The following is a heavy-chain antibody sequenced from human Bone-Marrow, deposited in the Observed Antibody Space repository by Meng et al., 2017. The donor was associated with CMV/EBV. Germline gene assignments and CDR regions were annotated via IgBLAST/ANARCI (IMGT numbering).Heavy chain of an antibody. J-gene: IGHJ6*02. CDR3: ARGGSVFYGMDV. Sequence: GSLRLSCAASGFTFSDYYMNWIRQPPGKGLEWIGSIYYSGSTYYNPSLKSRVTISVDTSKNQFSLKLSSVTAADTAVYYCARGGSVFYGMDVWGQGTTVTVSS. D-gene: IGHD1-26*01. CDR2: IYYSGST. V-gene: IGHV4-38-2*01. CDR1: GFTFSDYY.